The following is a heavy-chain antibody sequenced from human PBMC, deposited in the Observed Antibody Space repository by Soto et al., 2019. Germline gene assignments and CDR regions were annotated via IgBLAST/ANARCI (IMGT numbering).Heavy chain of an antibody. D-gene: IGHD3-3*01. J-gene: IGHJ4*02. V-gene: IGHV4-61*01. Sequence: SETLSLTCTVSGGSFKSGSYSWSWIRQPPGKGLEWIGYAYHTGRTSYNPALKRRLSISMDTSKNQFSLNLDSVTAADTAVYFCARDFAYFDSWGQGTLVTVSS. CDR1: GGSFKSGSYS. CDR3: ARDFAYFDS. CDR2: AYHTGRT.